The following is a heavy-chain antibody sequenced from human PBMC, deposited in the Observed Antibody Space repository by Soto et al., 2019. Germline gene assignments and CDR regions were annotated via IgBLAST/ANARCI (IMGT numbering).Heavy chain of an antibody. CDR1: GYTFTGYY. V-gene: IGHV1-2*02. D-gene: IGHD4-17*01. CDR2: INPNSGGT. Sequence: GASVKVSCKASGYTFTGYYMHWVRQAPGQGLEWMGWINPNSGGTNYAQKFQGRVTVTADKSMSTAYMELSSLRSEDTAVYYCARDKSGDYYMDVWGKGTTVTVSS. CDR3: ARDKSGDYYMDV. J-gene: IGHJ6*03.